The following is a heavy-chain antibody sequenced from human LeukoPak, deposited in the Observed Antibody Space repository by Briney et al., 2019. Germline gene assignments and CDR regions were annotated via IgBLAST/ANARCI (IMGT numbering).Heavy chain of an antibody. CDR3: VGDQVDNTGYLR. V-gene: IGHV3-64D*06. CDR2: INGDGRTT. Sequence: GGSLRLSCTASGFTFSSYVIYWVRQAPGKGLEYVSVINGDGRTTYYADSVKGRFTISRDNSKNTLYLQMSSLRAEDTAVYYCVGDQVDNTGYLRWGQGTRVTVSA. J-gene: IGHJ4*02. D-gene: IGHD3-22*01. CDR1: GFTFSSYV.